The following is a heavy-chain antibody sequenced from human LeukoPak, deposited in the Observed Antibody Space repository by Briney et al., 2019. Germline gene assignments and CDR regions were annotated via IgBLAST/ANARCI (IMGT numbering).Heavy chain of an antibody. CDR1: GYSFTSYW. V-gene: IGHV5-51*01. J-gene: IGHJ1*01. D-gene: IGHD6-13*01. Sequence: GESLKTSCKGSGYSFTSYWIGWVRQMPGKGLEWMGIIYPGDSDTRYSPSFQGQVTISADKSISTAYLQWSSLKASDTAMYYCARQRTVAAAGTDFQHWGQGTLVTVSS. CDR2: IYPGDSDT. CDR3: ARQRTVAAAGTDFQH.